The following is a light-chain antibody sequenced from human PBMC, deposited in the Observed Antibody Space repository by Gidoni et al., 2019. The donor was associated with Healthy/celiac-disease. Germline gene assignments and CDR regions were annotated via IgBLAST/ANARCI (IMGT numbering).Light chain of an antibody. J-gene: IGKJ2*01. CDR1: QSISSY. V-gene: IGKV1-39*01. Sequence: IQMTQSPSSLSASVGDRVTSTGRASQSISSYLNWYQQKPGKAPQLLIYAASSLQSGVPSRFSGSGSGTDFTLTISSLQPEDFATYYCQQSYSTPQTFGQGTKLEIK. CDR2: AAS. CDR3: QQSYSTPQT.